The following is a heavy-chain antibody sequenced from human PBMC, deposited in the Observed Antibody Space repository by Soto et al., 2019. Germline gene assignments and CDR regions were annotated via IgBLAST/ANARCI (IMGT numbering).Heavy chain of an antibody. CDR1: GGSISSSNW. CDR2: IYHSGST. D-gene: IGHD3-3*01. Sequence: SETLSLTCAVSGGSISSSNWWSWVRQPPGKGLEWIGEIYHSGSTNYNPSLKSRVTISVDKSKNQFSLKLSSVTAADTAVYYCARKGKYDFWSGYYTTLYYYYGMDVWGQGTXVTVSS. V-gene: IGHV4-4*02. CDR3: ARKGKYDFWSGYYTTLYYYYGMDV. J-gene: IGHJ6*02.